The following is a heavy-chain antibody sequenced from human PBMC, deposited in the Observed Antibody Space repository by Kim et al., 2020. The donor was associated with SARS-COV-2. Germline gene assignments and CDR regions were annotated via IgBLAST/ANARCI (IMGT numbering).Heavy chain of an antibody. Sequence: DAVKRRFTISRDNSKNTLYLQMDSLRGEDTAMYYCTRGVRSSGRCDLFDIWGQGTKVTVYS. J-gene: IGHJ3*02. V-gene: IGHV3-30*01. CDR3: TRGVRSSGRCDLFDI. D-gene: IGHD3-10*01.